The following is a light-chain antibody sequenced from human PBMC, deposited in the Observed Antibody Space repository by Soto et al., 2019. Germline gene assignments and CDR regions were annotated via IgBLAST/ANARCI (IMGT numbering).Light chain of an antibody. CDR1: SSDVGNYNY. J-gene: IGLJ2*01. Sequence: QSALTQPPSASGSPGQSVTISCTGTSSDVGNYNYVSWYQQHPGKVPKLMIYEVSKRPSGVPDRFSASKSGNTASLTVSGLQAEDEADYYCSSYAGSNNLFGGGTKLTVL. CDR2: EVS. CDR3: SSYAGSNNL. V-gene: IGLV2-8*01.